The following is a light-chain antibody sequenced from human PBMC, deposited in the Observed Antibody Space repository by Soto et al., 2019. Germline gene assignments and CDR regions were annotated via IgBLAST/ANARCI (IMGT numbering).Light chain of an antibody. CDR1: QDIPNY. CDR3: HHLAGT. J-gene: IGKJ2*01. CDR2: SAS. V-gene: IGKV1-9*01. Sequence: PLTQSPSSLSASIGDRVTITCRASQDIPNYLAWYQQQPGKAPKLLVYSASTLHSGVPTRFNGSGSGTEFIVTIGRLQPEDFATYYWHHLAGTFGQGTKLEMK.